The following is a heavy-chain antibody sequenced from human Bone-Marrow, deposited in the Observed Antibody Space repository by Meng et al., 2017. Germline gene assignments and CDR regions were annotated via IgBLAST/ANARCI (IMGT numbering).Heavy chain of an antibody. J-gene: IGHJ4*02. Sequence: SCAASGFTFSSYAMHWVRQAPGKGLEWVAVISYDGSNKYYADSVKGRFTISRDNSKNTLYLQMNSLRAEDTAVYYCARDDRVEDTAMVTQDYWGQGTLVTVSS. CDR3: ARDDRVEDTAMVTQDY. V-gene: IGHV3-30*01. CDR1: GFTFSSYA. CDR2: ISYDGSNK. D-gene: IGHD5-18*01.